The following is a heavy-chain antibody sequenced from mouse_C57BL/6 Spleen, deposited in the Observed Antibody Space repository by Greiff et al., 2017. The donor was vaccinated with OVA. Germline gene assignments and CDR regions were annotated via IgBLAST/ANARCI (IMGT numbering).Heavy chain of an antibody. CDR1: GYTFTSYW. CDR3: ARGSGSSPAWFAY. J-gene: IGHJ3*01. CDR2: IDPSDSET. V-gene: IGHV1-52*01. Sequence: VQLQQPGAELVRPGSSVKLSCKASGYTFTSYWMHWVKQRPIQGLEWIGNIDPSDSETHYNQKFKDKATLTVDKSSSTAYRQLSSLTSEDSAVYYCARGSGSSPAWFAYWGQGTLVTVSA. D-gene: IGHD1-1*01.